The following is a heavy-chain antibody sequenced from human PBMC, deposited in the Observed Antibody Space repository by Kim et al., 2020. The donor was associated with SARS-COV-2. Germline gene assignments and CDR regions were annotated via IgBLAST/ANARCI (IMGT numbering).Heavy chain of an antibody. CDR1: GGSISSGSYY. V-gene: IGHV4-61*02. CDR3: ARDHSSGWYGIYDY. J-gene: IGHJ4*02. CDR2: IYTSGST. D-gene: IGHD6-19*01. Sequence: SETLSLTCTVSGGSISSGSYYWSWIRQPAGKGLEWIGRIYTSGSTNYNPSLKSRVTISVDTSKNQFSLKLSSVTAADTAVYYCARDHSSGWYGIYDYWGQGTLVTVSS.